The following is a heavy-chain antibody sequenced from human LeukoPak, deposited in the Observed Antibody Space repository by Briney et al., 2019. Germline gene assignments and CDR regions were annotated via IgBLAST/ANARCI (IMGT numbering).Heavy chain of an antibody. CDR3: AKSEMATIPPAY. Sequence: GGSLRLSCAASGFTFDDYAMHWVRQAPGKGLEWVSGISWNSGSIGYADSVKGRFTISRDNAKNSLYLQMNSLRAEDTALYYCAKSEMATIPPAYWGQGTLVTVSS. CDR2: ISWNSGSI. D-gene: IGHD5-24*01. CDR1: GFTFDDYA. J-gene: IGHJ4*02. V-gene: IGHV3-9*01.